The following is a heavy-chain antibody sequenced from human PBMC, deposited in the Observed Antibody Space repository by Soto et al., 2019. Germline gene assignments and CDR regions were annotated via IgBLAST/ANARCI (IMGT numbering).Heavy chain of an antibody. CDR3: AAGGLLWFGEPPPGEDY. CDR2: FDPEDGET. J-gene: IGHJ4*02. Sequence: QVQLVQSGAEVKKPGASVEVSCKVSGYTLTELSMHWVRQAPGKGLEWMGGFDPEDGETIYAQKFQGRVTMTEDTSTDTAYMELSSLRSEDTAVYYCAAGGLLWFGEPPPGEDYWGQGTLVTVSS. D-gene: IGHD3-10*01. V-gene: IGHV1-24*01. CDR1: GYTLTELS.